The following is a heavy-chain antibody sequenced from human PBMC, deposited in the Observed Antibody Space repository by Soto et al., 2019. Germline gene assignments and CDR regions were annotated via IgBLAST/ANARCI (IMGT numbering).Heavy chain of an antibody. J-gene: IGHJ6*02. CDR2: INPNSGDT. Sequence: GASVKVSCKASGYTFTGYYMHWVRQAPGQGLEWMGWINPNSGDTNYAQKFQGRVTMTRVTSISTAYMELRRLRSDDAAVYYCVSGGGYDVSSGWLPMDVWGQGTTVTVSS. CDR3: VSGGGYDVSSGWLPMDV. V-gene: IGHV1-2*02. CDR1: GYTFTGYY. D-gene: IGHD3-3*01.